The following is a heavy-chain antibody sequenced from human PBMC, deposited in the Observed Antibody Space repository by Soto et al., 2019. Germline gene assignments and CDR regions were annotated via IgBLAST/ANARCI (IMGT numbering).Heavy chain of an antibody. Sequence: EVQVLESGGGLVQPGGSLRLSCATSEFTFSAYAMTWVRQAPGEGLEWVSSIRGSGGGTSYADSVKGRFSISRDNSKNTLYLRMNSMRVEYTAVYYCTRDPNGDHIGAFDFWGQGILVTVSS. CDR2: IRGSGGGT. CDR1: EFTFSAYA. D-gene: IGHD4-17*01. J-gene: IGHJ3*01. V-gene: IGHV3-23*01. CDR3: TRDPNGDHIGAFDF.